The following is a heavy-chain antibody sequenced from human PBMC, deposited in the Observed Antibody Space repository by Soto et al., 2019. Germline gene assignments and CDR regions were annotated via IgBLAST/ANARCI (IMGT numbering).Heavy chain of an antibody. CDR3: ARGYCSNGVCYRYIDL. CDR2: TRNKANSYTT. D-gene: IGHD2-8*01. J-gene: IGHJ2*01. CDR1: GFTFSDHY. V-gene: IGHV3-72*01. Sequence: LRLSCAASGFTFSDHYMDWVRQAPGKGLEWVGRTRNKANSYTTEYAASVKGRFTISRDDSKNSLYLQMNSLKAEDTAVYYCARGYCSNGVCYRYIDLWGRGTPVTVSS.